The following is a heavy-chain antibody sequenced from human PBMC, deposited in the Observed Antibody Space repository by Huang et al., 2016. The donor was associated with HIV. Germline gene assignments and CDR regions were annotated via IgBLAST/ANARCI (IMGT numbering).Heavy chain of an antibody. D-gene: IGHD5-12*01. CDR1: GFSFDNYS. CDR2: VSNDGSSI. CDR3: TREYTVAGVFDL. J-gene: IGHJ3*01. Sequence: QVQLVESGGGVVQPGRSLRLSCAASGFSFDNYSMHWVRQAPGKWLDWVTFVSNDGSSIYYADSVKGRFTISRDNFKNALYLQINSLRGDDTAVYYCTREYTVAGVFDLWGQGTMVTVSS. V-gene: IGHV3-30-3*01.